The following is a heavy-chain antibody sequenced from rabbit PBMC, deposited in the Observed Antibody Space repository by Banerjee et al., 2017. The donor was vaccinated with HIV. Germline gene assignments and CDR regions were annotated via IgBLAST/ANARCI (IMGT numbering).Heavy chain of an antibody. CDR1: GFTISSGHD. Sequence: QSLEESGGGLVQPEGSLALTCKASGFTISSGHDMCWVRQAPGKGLELIACIYTDSDGTWYASWAKGRFTISKTSWTTVALQMTSLTAADTATYFCARDLAGVIGWNFDLWGPGTLVTVS. D-gene: IGHD4-1*01. CDR3: ARDLAGVIGWNFDL. CDR2: IYTDSDGT. J-gene: IGHJ4*01. V-gene: IGHV1S40*01.